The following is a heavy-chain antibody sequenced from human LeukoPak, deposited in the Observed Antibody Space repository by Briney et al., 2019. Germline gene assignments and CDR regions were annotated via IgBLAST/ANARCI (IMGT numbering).Heavy chain of an antibody. CDR3: AKERGISYTYEFDY. V-gene: IGHV3-23*01. CDR1: GFTFSSYV. Sequence: GGSLRLSCAASGFTFSSYVMSWVRQIPGKGLEWVSTIYVSGDNTYYADSVKGRFTISRDNSRNTLYLQMSSLRAEDTAIYYCAKERGISYTYEFDYWGQGALVTVSS. J-gene: IGHJ4*02. CDR2: IYVSGDNT. D-gene: IGHD3-16*01.